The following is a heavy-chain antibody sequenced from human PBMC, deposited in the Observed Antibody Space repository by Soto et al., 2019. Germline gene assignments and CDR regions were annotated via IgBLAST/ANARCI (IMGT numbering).Heavy chain of an antibody. CDR2: IIPIFGTA. Sequence: QVQLVQSGAEVKKPGSSVKVSCKASGGTFSSYAISWVRQAPGQGLELLGGIIPIFGTANYAQKFQGRVTITADESTSTAYMELSRLRSEDTAVYYCARNRVAGTILVCWFDPWGQGTLVTVSS. J-gene: IGHJ5*02. V-gene: IGHV1-69*01. CDR3: ARNRVAGTILVCWFDP. D-gene: IGHD6-19*01. CDR1: GGTFSSYA.